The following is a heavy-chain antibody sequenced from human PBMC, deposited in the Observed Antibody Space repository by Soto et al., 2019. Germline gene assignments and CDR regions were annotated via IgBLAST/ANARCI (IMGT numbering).Heavy chain of an antibody. CDR1: GFTFSSYG. CDR2: ISYDGSNK. J-gene: IGHJ6*02. V-gene: IGHV3-30*18. CDR3: AKDSGQPRADYYYGMDV. D-gene: IGHD3-10*01. Sequence: QVQLVESGGGVVQPGRSLRLSCAASGFTFSSYGMHWVRQAPGKGLEWVAVISYDGSNKYYADSVKGRFTISRDNSKNTLYLQMNSLRAEDTAAYYCAKDSGQPRADYYYGMDVWGQGTTVTVSS.